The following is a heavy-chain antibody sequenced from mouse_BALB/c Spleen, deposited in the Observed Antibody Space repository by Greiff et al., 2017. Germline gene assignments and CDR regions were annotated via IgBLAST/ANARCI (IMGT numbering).Heavy chain of an antibody. V-gene: IGHV1-9*01. CDR1: GYTFSSYW. Sequence: QVQLQQSGAELMKPGASVKISCKATGYTFSSYWIEWVKQRPGHGLEWIGEILPGSGSTNYNEKFKGKATFTADTSSNTAYMQLSSLTSEDSAVYYCAREEGGNDVAYWGQGTLVTVSA. CDR3: AREEGGNDVAY. D-gene: IGHD2-2*01. CDR2: ILPGSGST. J-gene: IGHJ3*01.